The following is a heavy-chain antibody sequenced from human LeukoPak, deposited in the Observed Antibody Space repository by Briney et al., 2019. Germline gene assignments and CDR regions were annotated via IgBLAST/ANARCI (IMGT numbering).Heavy chain of an antibody. CDR3: ARGASYWNPLYC. J-gene: IGHJ4*02. D-gene: IGHD1-1*01. Sequence: GGSQRLSCAASGFTDSSNHMSWARHAPGKGLEWVSVIYSGGSTNYADSVKGRFTISIDNSNNTLYHQMNCQRAEDKPVDYSARGASYWNPLYCRGQGTLVT. V-gene: IGHV3-53*01. CDR1: GFTDSSNH. CDR2: IYSGGST.